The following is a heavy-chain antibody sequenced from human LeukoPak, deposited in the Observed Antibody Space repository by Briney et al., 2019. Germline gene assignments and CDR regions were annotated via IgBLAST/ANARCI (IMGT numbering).Heavy chain of an antibody. CDR3: ARMGVGAMGF. V-gene: IGHV3-53*01. CDR2: IYSGGST. Sequence: GGSLRLSCAASGFTFSSYAMSWVRQAPGKGLEWVSVIYSGGSTYYADSVKGRFTISRDNSKNILYLQMNSLRAEDTAVYYCARMGVGAMGFWGQGTLVTVSS. D-gene: IGHD1-26*01. J-gene: IGHJ4*02. CDR1: GFTFSSYA.